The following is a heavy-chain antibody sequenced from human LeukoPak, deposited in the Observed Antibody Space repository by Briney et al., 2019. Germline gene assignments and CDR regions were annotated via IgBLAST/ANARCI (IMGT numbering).Heavy chain of an antibody. V-gene: IGHV1-8*02. Sequence: ASVKVSCKASGYTFSSYDTNWVRQATGQGLEWMGWMNPNSGNTGFAQKFKGRLTMTRDTSIGTAYMELSSLKPEDTAVYYCARVHYQEPNNWFGPWGQGTQVTVSS. D-gene: IGHD1-1*01. J-gene: IGHJ5*02. CDR2: MNPNSGNT. CDR1: GYTFSSYD. CDR3: ARVHYQEPNNWFGP.